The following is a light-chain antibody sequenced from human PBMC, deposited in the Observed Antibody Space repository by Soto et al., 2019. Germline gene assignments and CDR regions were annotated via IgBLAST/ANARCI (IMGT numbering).Light chain of an antibody. Sequence: EIVSTQSPATLSLSPGERATLSCRASQSVSSYLAWFQQKAGQAPRLLIYDASNRATGIPARFSGSGSGTDFTLTISSLEPEDFAIYFCQQRSNWPLTFGPGTKVDIK. CDR3: QQRSNWPLT. CDR2: DAS. V-gene: IGKV3-11*01. J-gene: IGKJ3*01. CDR1: QSVSSY.